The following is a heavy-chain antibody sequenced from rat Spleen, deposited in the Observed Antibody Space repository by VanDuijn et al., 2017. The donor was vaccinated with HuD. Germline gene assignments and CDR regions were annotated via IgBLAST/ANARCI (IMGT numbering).Heavy chain of an antibody. CDR1: GFTFSNYY. Sequence: EVQLVESGGGLVQPGRSLKLSCAASGFTFSNYYMAWVRQAPTKGLEWVAYISTGGGSTYYRDSVKGRFTISRDNAKSTLYLQMDSLRSEDPATYYCGKDMNYYSTYPFYVMGAWGQGASVTVSS. CDR3: GKDMNYYSTYPFYVMGA. J-gene: IGHJ4*01. D-gene: IGHD1-2*01. CDR2: ISTGGGST. V-gene: IGHV5-27*01.